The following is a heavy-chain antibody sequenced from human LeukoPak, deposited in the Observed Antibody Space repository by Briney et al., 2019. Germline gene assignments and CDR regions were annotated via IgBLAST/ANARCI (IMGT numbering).Heavy chain of an antibody. Sequence: GGSLRLSCAASGFTVSRNYMSWVRQAPGKGLEWVSVISGGGSTNYADSVKGRFTISRDNSKNTLYLQMNSLRAEDTAVYYCAKEGNSYAYDYWGQGTLVTVSS. V-gene: IGHV3-66*02. CDR1: GFTVSRNY. D-gene: IGHD5-18*01. CDR2: ISGGGST. J-gene: IGHJ4*02. CDR3: AKEGNSYAYDY.